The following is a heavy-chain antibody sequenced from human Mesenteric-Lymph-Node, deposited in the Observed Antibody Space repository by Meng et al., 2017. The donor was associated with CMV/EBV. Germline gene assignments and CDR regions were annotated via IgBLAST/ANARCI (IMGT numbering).Heavy chain of an antibody. CDR2: FSAHSGTV. V-gene: IGHV3-23*01. CDR1: GFTFSTYA. CDR3: TEGTSRRYYGMDV. D-gene: IGHD2-2*01. J-gene: IGHJ6*02. Sequence: GGSLRLSCAASGFTFSTYAMSWVRQAPGKGLEWVSSFSAHSGTVYYADSVKGRFSISRDDSRRTLYLQMDSLRAEDTAVYYCTEGTSRRYYGMDVWGQGTTVTVSS.